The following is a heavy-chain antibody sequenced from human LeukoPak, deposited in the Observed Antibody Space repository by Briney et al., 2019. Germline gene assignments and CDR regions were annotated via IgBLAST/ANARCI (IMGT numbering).Heavy chain of an antibody. V-gene: IGHV4-59*01. D-gene: IGHD5-12*01. CDR3: ARGGGAAGYDNEFDY. CDR1: GGSIGSYY. Sequence: PSETLSLTCTVSGGSIGSYYWSWIRQPPGEGLEWIGYIYYTGNTNSNPSLKSRVTTSVDTSKNQFSLKLTSVTAADAAVYYCARGGGAAGYDNEFDYWGQGALVTVSS. J-gene: IGHJ4*02. CDR2: IYYTGNT.